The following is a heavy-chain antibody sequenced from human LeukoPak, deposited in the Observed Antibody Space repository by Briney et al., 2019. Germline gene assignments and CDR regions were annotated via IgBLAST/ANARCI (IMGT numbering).Heavy chain of an antibody. Sequence: PGRSLRLSCAASGFIFNNYGMHWVRQAPGKGLEWVAVIWYDGSYKYYADSVKGRFTISRDNSKNTLYLQMNSLRAEDTAVYYCARVGYCSSTSCYGNWFDPWGQGTLVTVSS. CDR3: ARVGYCSSTSCYGNWFDP. V-gene: IGHV3-33*01. CDR1: GFIFNNYG. J-gene: IGHJ5*02. D-gene: IGHD2-2*01. CDR2: IWYDGSYK.